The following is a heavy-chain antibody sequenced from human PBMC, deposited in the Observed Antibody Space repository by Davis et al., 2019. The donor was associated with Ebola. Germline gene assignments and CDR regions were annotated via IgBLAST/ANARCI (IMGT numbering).Heavy chain of an antibody. D-gene: IGHD2-15*01. CDR2: ARNKANSYTT. V-gene: IGHV3-72*01. CDR1: GLSVSDRY. Sequence: GESLKISCATAGLSVSDRYMDWVRQAPGKGLEWVGRARNKANSYTTEYAASVRGRFTISRDDSQNSLSLQMSSLRTEDTAVYYCARAGYCSGGYCPFGDYWGQGTLVTVSS. J-gene: IGHJ4*02. CDR3: ARAGYCSGGYCPFGDY.